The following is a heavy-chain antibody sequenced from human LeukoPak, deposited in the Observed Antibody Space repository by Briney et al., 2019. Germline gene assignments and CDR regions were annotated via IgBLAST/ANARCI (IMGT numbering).Heavy chain of an antibody. Sequence: PGGSLRLSCTASGFTFGDYLMSWFRQAPGKGLEWIGFISGGTTEYAASVKGRFTISRDDSKTTLYLQMNSLKSEDTAVYYCTGPPDWGRGTLVIVSS. CDR3: TGPPD. J-gene: IGHJ4*02. CDR1: GFTFGDYL. CDR2: ISGGTT. V-gene: IGHV3-49*03.